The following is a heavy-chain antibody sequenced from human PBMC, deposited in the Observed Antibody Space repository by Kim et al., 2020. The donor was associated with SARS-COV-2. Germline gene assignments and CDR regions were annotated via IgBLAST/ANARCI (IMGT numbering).Heavy chain of an antibody. V-gene: IGHV1-24*01. J-gene: IGHJ4*02. CDR1: GYTLTELS. D-gene: IGHD1-20*01. Sequence: ASVKVSCKVSGYTLTELSMHWVRQAPGKGLEWMGGFDPEDGETIYAQKFQGRVTMTEDTSTDTAYMELSSLRSEDTAVYYCATEGLRYNWNDDHYWGQGTLVTVSS. CDR2: FDPEDGET. CDR3: ATEGLRYNWNDDHY.